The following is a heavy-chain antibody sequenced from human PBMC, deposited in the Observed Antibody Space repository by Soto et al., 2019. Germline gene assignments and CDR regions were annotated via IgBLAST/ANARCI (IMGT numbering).Heavy chain of an antibody. CDR2: INPSGGST. Sequence: ASVKVSCKASGYTFTSYYMHWVRQAPGQGLEWMGIINPSGGSTSYAQKFQGRVTMTRDTSTSTVYMELSSLRSEDTAVYYCARARGLYYYYYYMDVWGKGTTVTVS. CDR3: ARARGLYYYYYYMDV. CDR1: GYTFTSYY. J-gene: IGHJ6*03. V-gene: IGHV1-46*03. D-gene: IGHD3-10*01.